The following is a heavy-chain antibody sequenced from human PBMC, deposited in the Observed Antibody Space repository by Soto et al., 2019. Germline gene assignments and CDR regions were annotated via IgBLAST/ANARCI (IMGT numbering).Heavy chain of an antibody. CDR3: ARVPIDSSWTAEYFQH. D-gene: IGHD6-13*01. V-gene: IGHV3-21*01. Sequence: PGGSLRLSCAASGFTFSSYSMNWVRQAPGKGLEWVSSISSSSSYIYYADSVKGRFTISRDNAKNSLYLQMNSLRAEDTAVYYCARVPIDSSWTAEYFQHWGQGTLVTVSS. CDR2: ISSSSSYI. J-gene: IGHJ1*01. CDR1: GFTFSSYS.